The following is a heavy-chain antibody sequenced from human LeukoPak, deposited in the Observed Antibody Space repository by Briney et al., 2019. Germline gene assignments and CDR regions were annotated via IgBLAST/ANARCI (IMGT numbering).Heavy chain of an antibody. CDR1: GGSISSGGYY. J-gene: IGHJ4*02. CDR3: ARDRLDYGDAIDY. CDR2: IYYSGST. V-gene: IGHV4-31*03. Sequence: PSETLSLTCTVSGGSISSGGYYWSWIRQHPGKGLEWIGYIYYSGSTYYNSSLKSRVTISVDTSKNQFSLKLSSVTAADTAVYYCARDRLDYGDAIDYWGQGTLVTVSS. D-gene: IGHD4-17*01.